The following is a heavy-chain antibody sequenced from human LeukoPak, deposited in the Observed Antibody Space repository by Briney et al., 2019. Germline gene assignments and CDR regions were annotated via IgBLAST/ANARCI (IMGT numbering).Heavy chain of an antibody. CDR3: ARGKVVAGTPGQNSWDY. Sequence: SETLSLTCTVSGGSISSYYWNWIRQPAGKGLEWIGRIHTSGSTNYNPSLKSRVTVSVDTSKNQFSLKLSSVTAADTAVYYCARGKVVAGTPGQNSWDYWGQGTLVTVSS. CDR1: GGSISSYY. J-gene: IGHJ4*02. V-gene: IGHV4-4*07. CDR2: IHTSGST. D-gene: IGHD6-19*01.